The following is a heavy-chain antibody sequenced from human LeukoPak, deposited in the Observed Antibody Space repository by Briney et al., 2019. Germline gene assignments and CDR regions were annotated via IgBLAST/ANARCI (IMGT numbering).Heavy chain of an antibody. V-gene: IGHV3-48*03. J-gene: IGHJ4*02. Sequence: GGSLRLSCAASGFTFCSYEMNWVRQAPGKGLEWVSYISSRGSTIYYADSVKGRFTISRDNAKKSLYLQMNSLGAEDTAVYYCASPGEGYCSGGSCYYFDYWGQGTLVTVSS. CDR2: ISSRGSTI. CDR1: GFTFCSYE. CDR3: ASPGEGYCSGGSCYYFDY. D-gene: IGHD2-15*01.